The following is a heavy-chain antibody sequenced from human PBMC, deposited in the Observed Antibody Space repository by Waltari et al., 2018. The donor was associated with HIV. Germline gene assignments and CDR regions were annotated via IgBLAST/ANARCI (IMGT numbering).Heavy chain of an antibody. Sequence: QLQLAQPGALARKPGATVQVFCTASGYTSPVSLFPSRCHIPEHGLVGLGWSNPNSCGTNYAQKFQDRVTMTMATSSSTASMGLSRLRSDDTAVYYCARDFKGAVTIFGVVHNWFDPWGQGTLVTVSA. CDR1: GYTSPVSL. CDR2: SNPNSCGT. V-gene: IGHV1-2*02. CDR3: ARDFKGAVTIFGVVHNWFDP. J-gene: IGHJ5*02. D-gene: IGHD3-3*01.